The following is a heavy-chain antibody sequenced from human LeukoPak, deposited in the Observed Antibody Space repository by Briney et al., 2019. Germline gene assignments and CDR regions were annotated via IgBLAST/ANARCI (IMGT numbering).Heavy chain of an antibody. J-gene: IGHJ6*03. Sequence: SETLSLTCTVSGGSISSYYWSWIRQPAGKGLEWIGRIYTSGSTNYNPSLKSRVTMSVDTSKNQFSLKLSSVTAADTAVYYCATTVGSSSGWYYYYYMDVWGKGTTVTVSS. CDR1: GGSISSYY. CDR3: ATTVGSSSGWYYYYYMDV. V-gene: IGHV4-4*07. CDR2: IYTSGST. D-gene: IGHD6-6*01.